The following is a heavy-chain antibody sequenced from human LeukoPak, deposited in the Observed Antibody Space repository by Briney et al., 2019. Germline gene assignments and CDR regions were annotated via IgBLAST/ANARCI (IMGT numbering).Heavy chain of an antibody. CDR1: GVSFNDYY. J-gene: IGHJ6*02. Sequence: SETLSLTCDVSGVSFNDYYWSRIRQPPRKGLEWIGEIRHSGSTNYNPSLKSRVTMSVDTSKNQFSLKLSSVTAADTAVYYCARRGSWSYYYAMDVWGQGTTVAVPS. CDR3: ARRGSWSYYYAMDV. D-gene: IGHD6-13*01. CDR2: IRHSGST. V-gene: IGHV4-34*01.